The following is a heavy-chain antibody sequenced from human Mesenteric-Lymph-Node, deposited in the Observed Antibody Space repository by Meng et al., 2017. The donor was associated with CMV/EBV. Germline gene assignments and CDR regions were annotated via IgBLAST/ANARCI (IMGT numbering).Heavy chain of an antibody. Sequence: GESLKISCAASGFTFSSYAMSWVRQAPGRGLEWVSTISGSGDNTYYADSVKGRFTISRDNSKNTLYLQMNSLRAEDTAVYYCARKHYYDSSRHFRGGLDVWGQGTTVTVSS. CDR3: ARKHYYDSSRHFRGGLDV. CDR2: ISGSGDNT. V-gene: IGHV3-23*01. CDR1: GFTFSSYA. D-gene: IGHD3-22*01. J-gene: IGHJ6*02.